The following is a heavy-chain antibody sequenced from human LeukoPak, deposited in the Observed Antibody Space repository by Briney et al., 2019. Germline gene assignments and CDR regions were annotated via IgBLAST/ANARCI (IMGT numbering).Heavy chain of an antibody. CDR1: GYSFTSYW. Sequence: GESLKISCKGSGYSFTSYWIGWVRQMPGKGLEWMGIIYPGDSDTRYSPSFQGQVTISADKSISTAYLQWSSLKASDTAMYYCAISPYSSSWSDAFDIWGQGTMVTVSS. J-gene: IGHJ3*02. V-gene: IGHV5-51*01. D-gene: IGHD6-6*01. CDR2: IYPGDSDT. CDR3: AISPYSSSWSDAFDI.